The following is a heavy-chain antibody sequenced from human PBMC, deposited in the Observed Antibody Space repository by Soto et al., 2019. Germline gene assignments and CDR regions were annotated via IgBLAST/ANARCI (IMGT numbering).Heavy chain of an antibody. D-gene: IGHD3-10*02. CDR3: AKDPTARDFLFINYCDY. J-gene: IGHJ4*02. CDR2: ISGSGFST. CDR1: WHSSGHYV. Sequence: GGSLRRSCAASWHSSGHYVMPWVRQAPGGWLGWVSTISGSGFSTNYAESVQGRFTISRDNSKNTMYLQMNTLRAEDTAVYYCAKDPTARDFLFINYCDYWGQGS. V-gene: IGHV3-23*01.